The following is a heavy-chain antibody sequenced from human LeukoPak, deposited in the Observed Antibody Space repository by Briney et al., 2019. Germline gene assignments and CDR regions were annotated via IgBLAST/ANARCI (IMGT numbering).Heavy chain of an antibody. CDR3: ASSKDFTYYYDSSGSFDY. CDR1: GGSVSSGSYY. Sequence: SETLSLTCTASGGSVSSGSYYWSWIRQPPGKGLEWIGYIYYSGSTNYNPSLKSRVTISVDTSKNQFSLKLSSVTAADTAVYYCASSKDFTYYYDSSGSFDYWGQGTLVTVSS. CDR2: IYYSGST. V-gene: IGHV4-61*01. D-gene: IGHD3-22*01. J-gene: IGHJ4*02.